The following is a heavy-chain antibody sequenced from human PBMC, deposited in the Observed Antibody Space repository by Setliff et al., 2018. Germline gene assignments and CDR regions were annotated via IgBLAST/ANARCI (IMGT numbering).Heavy chain of an antibody. J-gene: IGHJ4*02. CDR2: LYYNGTT. Sequence: TSETLSLTCSVSGASISSNYWSWIRQSPGKGLEWIGYLYYNGTTRFGPSLKSRATISLDTSRNQFSLRLTSVTAADTAVYYCASTPRRGLDIRTRVGAFDSWGQGTVVTV. CDR3: ASTPRRGLDIRTRVGAFDS. CDR1: GASISSNY. D-gene: IGHD1-26*01. V-gene: IGHV4-59*01.